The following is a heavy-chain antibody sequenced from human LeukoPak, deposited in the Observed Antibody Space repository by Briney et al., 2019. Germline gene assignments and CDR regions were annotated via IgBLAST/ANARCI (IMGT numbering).Heavy chain of an antibody. CDR2: ISTSSNSI. CDR3: ARDRDWSFDY. V-gene: IGHV3-48*04. CDR1: GFTFSTYS. J-gene: IGHJ4*02. Sequence: GGSLRLSCAASGFTFSTYSMNWVRQAPGKGLEWVSYISTSSNSINYADSVKGRFTISRDNAKNSLYLEMNSLRAGDTAIYYCARDRDWSFDYWGRGTLVTVSS. D-gene: IGHD3/OR15-3a*01.